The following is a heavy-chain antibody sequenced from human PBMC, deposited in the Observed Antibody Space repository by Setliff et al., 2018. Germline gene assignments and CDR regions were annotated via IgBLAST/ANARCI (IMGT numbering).Heavy chain of an antibody. CDR2: SDHGGNT. V-gene: IGHV4-34*01. CDR3: ARGLRGGAAGPLQYYYYMDV. Sequence: KPSETLSLTCSVYGESFSNNYWSWIRQSPGKGLEWIGESDHGGNTTIHPSLKSRLTMSVDTSKNQFSLKLSSVTAADTAVYYCARGLRGGAAGPLQYYYYMDVWGKGTTVTVSS. CDR1: GESFSNNY. D-gene: IGHD2-15*01. J-gene: IGHJ6*03.